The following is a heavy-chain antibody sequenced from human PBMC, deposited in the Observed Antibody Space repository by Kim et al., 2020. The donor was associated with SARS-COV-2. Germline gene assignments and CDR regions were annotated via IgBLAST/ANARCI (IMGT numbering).Heavy chain of an antibody. V-gene: IGHV3-66*01. J-gene: IGHJ4*02. D-gene: IGHD6-13*01. CDR3: ARVGKVAAGTDY. Sequence: GGSLRLSCAASGFTVSSNYMSWVRQAPGKGLEWVSVIYSGGSTYYADSVKGRFTISRDNSKNTLYLQMNSLRAEDTAVYYCARVGKVAAGTDYWGQGTLVTVSS. CDR1: GFTVSSNY. CDR2: IYSGGST.